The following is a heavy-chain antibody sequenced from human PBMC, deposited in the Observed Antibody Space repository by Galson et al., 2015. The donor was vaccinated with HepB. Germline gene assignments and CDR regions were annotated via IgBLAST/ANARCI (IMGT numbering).Heavy chain of an antibody. D-gene: IGHD2-15*01. CDR2: IWYDGSNK. J-gene: IGHJ6*02. Sequence: SLRLSCAASGFTFRNYGMQCVRQAPGTGLEWVAVIWYDGSNKYYADSVKGRFTISRDNSKNTVYLQMNSPRAEDTAVYYCAGEWQTYCSGASCYSDYYYGMDVWGQGTTVTVSS. V-gene: IGHV3-33*01. CDR1: GFTFRNYG. CDR3: AGEWQTYCSGASCYSDYYYGMDV.